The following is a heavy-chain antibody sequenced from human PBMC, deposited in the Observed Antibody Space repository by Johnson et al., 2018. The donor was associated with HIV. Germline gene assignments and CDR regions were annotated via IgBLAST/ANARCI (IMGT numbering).Heavy chain of an antibody. CDR1: AFTVSSNY. CDR3: AKGEAQEGWIQLGSYAFDF. D-gene: IGHD5-18*01. Sequence: VQLVESGGGFIQPGGSLRLSCAASAFTVSSNYMSWVRQAPGKGLEWVAVIWYDGSNKYYADSVKGRFTISRDNSRNTVYLQMSNLRTEETAVYYCAKGEAQEGWIQLGSYAFDFWGRGTMVTVSS. J-gene: IGHJ3*01. CDR2: IWYDGSNK. V-gene: IGHV3-30*02.